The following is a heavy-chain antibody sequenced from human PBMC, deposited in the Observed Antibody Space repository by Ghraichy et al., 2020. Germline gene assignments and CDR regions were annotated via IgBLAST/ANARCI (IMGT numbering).Heavy chain of an antibody. CDR2: IYHSGST. V-gene: IGHV4-38-2*02. D-gene: IGHD4-17*01. CDR1: GYSISSGYY. Sequence: SETLSLTCTVSGYSISSGYYWGWIRQPPGKGLEWIGSIYHSGSTYYNPSLKSRVTISVDTSKNQFSLKLSSVTAADTAVYYCARHPPYGDYYFDYWGQGTLVTVSS. J-gene: IGHJ4*02. CDR3: ARHPPYGDYYFDY.